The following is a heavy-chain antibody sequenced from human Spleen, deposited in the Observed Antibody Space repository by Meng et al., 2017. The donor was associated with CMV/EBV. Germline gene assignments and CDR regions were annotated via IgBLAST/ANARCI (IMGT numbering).Heavy chain of an antibody. V-gene: IGHV3-21*01. CDR1: GFTFSSYS. CDR3: ARWVTTVVTVDY. Sequence: GESLKISCAASGFTFSSYSMNWVRQAPGKGLEWVSSISSSSSYIYYADSVKGRFTISRDNAKNSLYLQMNSLRAEDTAVYYCARWVTTVVTVDYWGQGTLVTVSS. CDR2: ISSSSSYI. J-gene: IGHJ4*02. D-gene: IGHD4-23*01.